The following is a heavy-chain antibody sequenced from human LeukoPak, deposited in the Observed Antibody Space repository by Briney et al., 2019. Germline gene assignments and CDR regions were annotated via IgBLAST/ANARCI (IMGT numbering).Heavy chain of an antibody. V-gene: IGHV1-69*04. CDR2: IIPILGIA. CDR3: ARDRSSGWYSWSPYYYYGMDV. Sequence: ASVTVSYKPSGGTFSSYAISWVRQAPGQGLEWVGRIIPILGIANYAQKLQVRVTIPADKSTSRAYMELSSLRSEDTAVYYCARDRSSGWYSWSPYYYYGMDVWGQGATVTVSS. J-gene: IGHJ6*02. D-gene: IGHD6-19*01. CDR1: GGTFSSYA.